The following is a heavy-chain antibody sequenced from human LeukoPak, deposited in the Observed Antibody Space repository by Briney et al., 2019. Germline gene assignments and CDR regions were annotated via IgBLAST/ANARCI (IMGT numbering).Heavy chain of an antibody. J-gene: IGHJ4*02. CDR3: ARTPGYYYDSSGSPDY. CDR2: IYYTGSA. Sequence: SETLSLPCTVSGGSISSYYWSWIRQPPGKGLEWIGYIYYTGSANYNPSLKSRVTISVDTSKNQFSLKLSSVTAADTAVYYCARTPGYYYDSSGSPDYWGQGTLVTVSS. CDR1: GGSISSYY. D-gene: IGHD3-22*01. V-gene: IGHV4-59*01.